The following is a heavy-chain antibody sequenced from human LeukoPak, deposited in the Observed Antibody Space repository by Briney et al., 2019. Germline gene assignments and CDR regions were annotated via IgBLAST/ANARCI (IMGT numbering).Heavy chain of an antibody. CDR2: IYYSGST. CDR3: ARESWGYRNYYYYYMDV. J-gene: IGHJ6*03. Sequence: RTSETLSLTCNVSGGPINSNYWAWIRQPPGKGLEWIGYIYYSGSTNYNPSLKSRVTISVDTSKNQFSLKLSSVTAADTAVYYCARESWGYRNYYYYYMDVWGKGTTVTVSS. CDR1: GGPINSNY. V-gene: IGHV4-59*01. D-gene: IGHD1-26*01.